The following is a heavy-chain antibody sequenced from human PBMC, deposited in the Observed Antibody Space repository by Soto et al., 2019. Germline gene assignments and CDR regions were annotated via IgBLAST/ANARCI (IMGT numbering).Heavy chain of an antibody. Sequence: QVQLQESGPGLVKPSQTLSLTCTVSGGSISSGGYYWSWIRQHPGKGLEWIGYIYYSWSTYYNPSLKSRVTISVDPSKNQLSLKLSAVTAADTAVYYCASCPYGEFDYWGQGTLVTVSS. CDR2: IYYSWST. CDR3: ASCPYGEFDY. V-gene: IGHV4-31*03. D-gene: IGHD7-27*01. J-gene: IGHJ4*02. CDR1: GGSISSGGYY.